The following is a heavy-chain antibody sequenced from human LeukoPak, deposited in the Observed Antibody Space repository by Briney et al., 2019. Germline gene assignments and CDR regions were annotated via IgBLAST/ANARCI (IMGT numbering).Heavy chain of an antibody. CDR1: GYTFTGYY. D-gene: IGHD2-2*01. V-gene: IGHV1-2*02. J-gene: IGHJ3*02. Sequence: PLASVKVSCKASGYTFTGYYMHWVRQAPGQGLEWMGWINPNSGGTNYAQKFQGRVTMTRDTSISTAYMELSRLRSDDTAVYYCARVPIVVVPAAMPHDAFDIWGQGTMVTVSS. CDR3: ARVPIVVVPAAMPHDAFDI. CDR2: INPNSGGT.